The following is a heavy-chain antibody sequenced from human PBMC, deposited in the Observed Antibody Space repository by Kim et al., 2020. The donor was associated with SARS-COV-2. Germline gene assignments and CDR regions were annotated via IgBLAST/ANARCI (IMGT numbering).Heavy chain of an antibody. J-gene: IGHJ4*02. D-gene: IGHD6-19*01. CDR2: ISSSGSTI. CDR3: ARGPQWLVPYFDY. V-gene: IGHV3-48*03. CDR1: GFTFSSYE. Sequence: GGSLRLSCAASGFTFSSYEMNWVRQAPGKGLEWVSYISSSGSTIYYADSVKGRFTISRDNAKNSLYLQMNSLRAEDTAVYYCARGPQWLVPYFDYWGQGTLVTVSS.